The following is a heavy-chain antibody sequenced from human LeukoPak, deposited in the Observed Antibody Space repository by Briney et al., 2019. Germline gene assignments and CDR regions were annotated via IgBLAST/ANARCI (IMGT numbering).Heavy chain of an antibody. J-gene: IGHJ3*02. Sequence: GGSLRLSCAASGFTFSRSWMTWVRQAPGKGLEWLGNINQDESVKNYVDSVKGRFTMSRDNAKNSMYLQMNSLRADATAEYYCARDRGYNAFDIWGQGTMVTVSS. CDR2: INQDESVK. CDR3: ARDRGYNAFDI. V-gene: IGHV3-7*01. D-gene: IGHD5-18*01. CDR1: GFTFSRSW.